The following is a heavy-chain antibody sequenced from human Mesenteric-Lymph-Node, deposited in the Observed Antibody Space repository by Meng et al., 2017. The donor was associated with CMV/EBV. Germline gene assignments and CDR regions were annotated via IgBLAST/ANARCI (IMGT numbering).Heavy chain of an antibody. CDR3: ASTAGKAAGDY. J-gene: IGHJ4*02. CDR1: GASITSYF. CDR2: IDHSGST. D-gene: IGHD6-19*01. V-gene: IGHV4-59*13. Sequence: SETLSLTCTVSGASITSYFWSWIRQPPGKGLEWIGYIDHSGSTSYTPSLKSRVTISRDTSKNQFSLNLKSATAADTAVYYCASTAGKAAGDYWGQGILVTVSS.